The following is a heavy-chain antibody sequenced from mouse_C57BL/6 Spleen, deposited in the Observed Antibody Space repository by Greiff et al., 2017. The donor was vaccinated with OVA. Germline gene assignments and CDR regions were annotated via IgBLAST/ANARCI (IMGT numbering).Heavy chain of an antibody. CDR3: ARVDYNRFDY. D-gene: IGHD1-3*01. J-gene: IGHJ2*01. CDR1: GYAFSSSW. V-gene: IGHV1-82*01. CDR2: IYPGDGDT. Sequence: QVQLQQSGPELVKPGASVKISCKASGYAFSSSWMNWVKQRPGKGLEWIGRIYPGDGDTNYNGKFKGKATLTADKSSSTAYMQLSSLTSEDSSVYVCARVDYNRFDYWGQGTTLTVSS.